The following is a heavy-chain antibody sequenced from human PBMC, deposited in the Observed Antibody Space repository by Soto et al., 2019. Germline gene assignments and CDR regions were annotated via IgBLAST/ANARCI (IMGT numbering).Heavy chain of an antibody. CDR1: GNTFASHG. D-gene: IGHD3-10*01. Sequence: QVQLVQSGPEVKKPGASVKVSCKASGNTFASHGFSWVRQAPGQGLEWMGWISGFNGQTNYALKFQCRVTLTTDTSTSTAYMELRSLRSAVTAVDFCTRVDPRGVAVVRDYWGQGTLVTISS. CDR2: ISGFNGQT. CDR3: TRVDPRGVAVVRDY. J-gene: IGHJ4*02. V-gene: IGHV1-18*01.